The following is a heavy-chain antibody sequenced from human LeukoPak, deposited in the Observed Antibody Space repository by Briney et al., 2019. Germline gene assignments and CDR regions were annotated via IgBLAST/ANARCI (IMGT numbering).Heavy chain of an antibody. CDR1: GYTFTGYY. CDR3: ARAGDSRPYYFDY. D-gene: IGHD3-22*01. CDR2: INPNSGGT. J-gene: IGHJ4*02. V-gene: IGHV1-2*06. Sequence: ASVKVSCKASGYTFTGYYMHWVRQAPGQGLEWMGRINPNSGGTNYAQKFQGRVTMTRDTSISIAYMELSRLRSDDTAVYYCARAGDSRPYYFDYWGQGTLVTVSS.